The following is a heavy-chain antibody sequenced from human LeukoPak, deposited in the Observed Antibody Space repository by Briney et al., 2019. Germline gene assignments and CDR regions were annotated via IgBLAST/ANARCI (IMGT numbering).Heavy chain of an antibody. CDR1: GFTFSTYD. CDR2: IRYDGSNK. CDR3: AKHIYGVVSIQQ. V-gene: IGHV3-30*02. Sequence: SGGSLRLSCAASGFTFSTYDIRWVRQAPGKGLEWVAFIRYDGSNKYYADSVKGRFTISRDNSKNTLYLQMSSLKTEDTAVYYCAKHIYGVVSIQQWGQGTLVTVSS. D-gene: IGHD3-3*01. J-gene: IGHJ1*01.